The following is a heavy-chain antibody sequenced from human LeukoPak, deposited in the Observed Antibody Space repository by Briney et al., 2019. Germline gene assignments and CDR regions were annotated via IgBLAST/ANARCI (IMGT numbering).Heavy chain of an antibody. Sequence: PGGSLRLSCAASGFTSSDYYMSWIRQAPGKGLEWVSYISSSSSYTNYADSVKGRFTISRDNAKNSLYLQMNSLRAEDTAVYYCARQSSWWSDPWGQGTLVTVSS. D-gene: IGHD2-2*01. CDR1: GFTSSDYY. CDR3: ARQSSWWSDP. J-gene: IGHJ5*02. CDR2: ISSSSSYT. V-gene: IGHV3-11*06.